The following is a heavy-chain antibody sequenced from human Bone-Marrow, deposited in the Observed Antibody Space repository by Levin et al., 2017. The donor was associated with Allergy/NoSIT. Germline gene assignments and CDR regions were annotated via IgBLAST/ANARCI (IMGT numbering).Heavy chain of an antibody. CDR1: GGSISSGDYS. CDR2: TYYVGSP. CDR3: ARDVGNFDTGDWFDP. D-gene: IGHD3-22*01. V-gene: IGHV4-31*03. J-gene: IGHJ5*02. Sequence: PSETLSLTCSVSGGSISSGDYSWSWIRQHPVKGLEWVGYTYYVGSPSYNPSLRGRVTISVDTSKNQFSLKLTSVTAADTAVYYCARDVGNFDTGDWFDPWGQGILVTVSS.